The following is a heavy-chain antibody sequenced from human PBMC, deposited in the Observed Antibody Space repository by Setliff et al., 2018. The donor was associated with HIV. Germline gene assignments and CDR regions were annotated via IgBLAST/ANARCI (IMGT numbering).Heavy chain of an antibody. CDR2: ISWDSDFI. CDR3: VRDGSMTGRNYYYMEV. CDR1: GFTFDYHV. D-gene: IGHD3-9*01. Sequence: SGGSLRLSCAASGFTFDYHVMYWVRQAPGKGLEWVSTISWDSDFIAYADSVKGRFTVARDNANNSLYLRMNSLRPEDSALYYCVRDGSMTGRNYYYMEVWGKGTTVTVSS. V-gene: IGHV3-9*01. J-gene: IGHJ6*03.